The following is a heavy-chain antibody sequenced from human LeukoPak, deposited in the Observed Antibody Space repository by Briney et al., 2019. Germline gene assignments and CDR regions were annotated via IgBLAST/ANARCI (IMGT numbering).Heavy chain of an antibody. J-gene: IGHJ4*02. CDR3: AKAITGTTWRLCDY. CDR1: GFTFNSYA. Sequence: GGSLRLSCAASGFTFNSYAMSWVRQAPGKGLEWVSVISGSGATTYYADSVKGRFTISRDSSNNTVYLQMNSLRADDTAVYYCAKAITGTTWRLCDYWGQGTLVTGSS. V-gene: IGHV3-23*01. D-gene: IGHD1-7*01. CDR2: ISGSGATT.